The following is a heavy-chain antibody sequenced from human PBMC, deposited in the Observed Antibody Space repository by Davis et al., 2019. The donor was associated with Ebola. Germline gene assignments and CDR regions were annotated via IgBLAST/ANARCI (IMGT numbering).Heavy chain of an antibody. Sequence: ASVKVSCKASGGTFSSYAISWVRQAPGQGLEWMGWMNPNSGNTGYAQKFQGRVTMTRNTSISTAYMELSSLRSEDTAVYYCARLYGSGSYSGGWFDPWGQGTLVTVSS. CDR3: ARLYGSGSYSGGWFDP. J-gene: IGHJ5*02. D-gene: IGHD3-10*01. CDR2: MNPNSGNT. CDR1: GGTFSSYA. V-gene: IGHV1-8*02.